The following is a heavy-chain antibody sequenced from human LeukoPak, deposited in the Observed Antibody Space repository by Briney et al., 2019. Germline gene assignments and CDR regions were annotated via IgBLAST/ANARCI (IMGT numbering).Heavy chain of an antibody. Sequence: PSSTLSLTCTVSGGSLSSSSYYWGWLRHPPGKRLEWIGSIYYSGSHYHNPPLKSRVTISVDTSKNQFSLKLSSVTAADTAVYYCARYFDWLLRKKYYFDYWGRGTLVTVSS. CDR3: ARYFDWLLRKKYYFDY. D-gene: IGHD3-9*01. CDR1: GGSLSSSSYY. CDR2: IYYSGSH. J-gene: IGHJ4*02. V-gene: IGHV4-39*07.